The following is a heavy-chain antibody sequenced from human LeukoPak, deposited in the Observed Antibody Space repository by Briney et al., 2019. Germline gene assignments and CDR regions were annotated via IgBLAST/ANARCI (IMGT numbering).Heavy chain of an antibody. Sequence: GGSLRLSCAASGFTVSSNYMSWVRQAPGKGLEWVAVISYDGSNKNYVDSVKGRFTISRDNSKNTLYLQMNSLTAEDTAVYYCAKDLDYWGQGTLVTVSS. CDR2: ISYDGSNK. CDR1: GFTVSSNY. CDR3: AKDLDY. V-gene: IGHV3-30*18. J-gene: IGHJ4*02.